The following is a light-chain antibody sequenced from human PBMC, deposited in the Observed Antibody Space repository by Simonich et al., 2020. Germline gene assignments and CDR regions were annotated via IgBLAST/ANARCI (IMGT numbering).Light chain of an antibody. CDR2: DVS. V-gene: IGLV2-14*03. CDR3: SSYTSSSTLPV. Sequence: QSALTQPASVSGSPGQSITISCPETTSDVGCDNYVPWSQQHPGKAPQLMIYDVSTRPSGVSNRVSGSKSGNTASLTSSGLQAEDEADYYCSSYTSSSTLPVFGGGTKLTVL. CDR1: TSDVGCDNY. J-gene: IGLJ2*01.